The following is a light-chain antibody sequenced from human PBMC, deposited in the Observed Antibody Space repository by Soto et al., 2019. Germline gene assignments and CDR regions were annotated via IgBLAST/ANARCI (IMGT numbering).Light chain of an antibody. J-gene: IGKJ3*01. CDR3: QQFDDVPLS. Sequence: IQMTQSPSSLSASVGDRVTITCQASQDINNYLNWYQQKHGKAPKLLIYDASNLETGVPSRFSGSGSGTEFTFTISSLQPEDIATYFCQQFDDVPLSFGPGTTVEIK. CDR2: DAS. CDR1: QDINNY. V-gene: IGKV1-33*01.